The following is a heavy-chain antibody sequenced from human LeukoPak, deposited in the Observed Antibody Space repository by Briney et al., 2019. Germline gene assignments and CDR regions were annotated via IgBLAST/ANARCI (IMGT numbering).Heavy chain of an antibody. D-gene: IGHD3-3*01. CDR2: IYYSGST. Sequence: SETLSLTCTVSGGSISSSSYYWGWIRQPPGKGLEWIGSIYYSGSTYYNPSLKSRVTISVDTSKNQFSLKLSSVTAADTAVYYCARTPRYADFWSGYNYYYYYMDVWGKGTTVTVSS. CDR3: ARTPRYADFWSGYNYYYYYMDV. CDR1: GGSISSSSYY. J-gene: IGHJ6*03. V-gene: IGHV4-39*07.